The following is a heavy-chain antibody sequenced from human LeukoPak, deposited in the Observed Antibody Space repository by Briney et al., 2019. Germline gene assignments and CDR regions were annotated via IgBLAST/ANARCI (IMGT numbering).Heavy chain of an antibody. V-gene: IGHV3-64*01. CDR3: ARDAEGPLDV. CDR1: GFTFSTYA. D-gene: IGHD1-14*01. Sequence: GGSLRLSCAASGFTFSTYAMHWVRQAPGKRLEFVSAISTDLVSTYYANSVKGRFTISRDNSKNTLYLQMGSLRTEDMAVYYCARDAEGPLDVWGKGTTVTISS. CDR2: ISTDLVST. J-gene: IGHJ6*04.